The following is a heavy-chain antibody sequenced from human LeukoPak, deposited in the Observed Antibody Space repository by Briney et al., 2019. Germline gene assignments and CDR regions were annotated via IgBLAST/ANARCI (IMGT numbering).Heavy chain of an antibody. Sequence: GGSLRLSCAGSGFIFSDHYMDWVRQASGKGLEWVGRIRSKANSYATAYAASVKGRFTISRDDSKNTAYLQMNSLKTEDTAVYYCTRNIPEAVAGTDYWGQGTLVTVSS. D-gene: IGHD6-19*01. CDR3: TRNIPEAVAGTDY. CDR1: GFIFSDHY. J-gene: IGHJ4*02. CDR2: IRSKANSYAT. V-gene: IGHV3-73*01.